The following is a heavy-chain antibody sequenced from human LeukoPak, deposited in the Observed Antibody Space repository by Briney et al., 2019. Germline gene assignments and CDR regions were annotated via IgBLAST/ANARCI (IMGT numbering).Heavy chain of an antibody. CDR2: ISGNGVNT. D-gene: IGHD6-19*01. J-gene: IGHJ4*02. CDR1: GFTFSSYA. V-gene: IGHV3-23*01. Sequence: GGSLRLSCAASGFTFSSYAMSWVRQTPGKGLEWVSGISGNGVNTYYADSVKGRFTISRDNSKNTLYLQMNSLRAEDTAVYYCAKDRGSGWYRLDFRGQGTLVTVSS. CDR3: AKDRGSGWYRLDF.